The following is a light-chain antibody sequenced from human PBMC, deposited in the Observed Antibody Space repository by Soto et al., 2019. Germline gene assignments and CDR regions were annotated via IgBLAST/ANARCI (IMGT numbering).Light chain of an antibody. Sequence: EIVLTQSPGTVSLSPGERATLSCRASQSVSSRNLAWYRQKPGQAPSLLIFVASNRATGIPERFSGSGSGTDFTLTISILEPEDCAVYYCLRYGDSPPAYTFGQGTKLEIK. CDR1: QSVSSRN. CDR2: VAS. J-gene: IGKJ2*01. V-gene: IGKV3-20*01. CDR3: LRYGDSPPAYT.